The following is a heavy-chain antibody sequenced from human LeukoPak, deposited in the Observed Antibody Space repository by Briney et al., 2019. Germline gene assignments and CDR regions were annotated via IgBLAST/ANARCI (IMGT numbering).Heavy chain of an antibody. Sequence: ASVKVSFKASGGTFSSYAISWVRQAPGQGLEWMGRIIPILGIANHAQKFQGRVTITADKSTSTAYMELSSLRSEDTAVYYCARIASLISGLYYYPYNWFDPWGQGTLVTVSS. J-gene: IGHJ5*02. CDR1: GGTFSSYA. V-gene: IGHV1-69*04. D-gene: IGHD3-22*01. CDR3: ARIASLISGLYYYPYNWFDP. CDR2: IIPILGIA.